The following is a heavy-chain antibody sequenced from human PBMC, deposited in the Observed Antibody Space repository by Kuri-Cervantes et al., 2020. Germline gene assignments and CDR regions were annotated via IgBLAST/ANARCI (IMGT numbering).Heavy chain of an antibody. D-gene: IGHD5-18*01. CDR1: GYTFTSYY. Sequence: GGSLRLSCKASGYTFTSYYMHWVRQAPGQGLEWMGIINPSGGSTSYAQKFQGRVTMTRDTSTSTVYMELSSLRSEDTAVYYCARGADTAMVWRRYSSKPHLYFGYWGQGTLVTVSS. CDR2: INPSGGST. V-gene: IGHV1-46*01. J-gene: IGHJ4*02. CDR3: ARGADTAMVWRRYSSKPHLYFGY.